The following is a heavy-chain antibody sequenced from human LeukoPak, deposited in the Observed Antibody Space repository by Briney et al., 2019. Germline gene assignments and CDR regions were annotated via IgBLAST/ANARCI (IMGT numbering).Heavy chain of an antibody. Sequence: SETLSLTCTVSGGSISSYYWSWIRQPPGKGLEWIGYIYYGGSTNYNPSLKSRVTISVDTSKNQFSLHLNSVRPDDTAVYYCAREADGYTSDPFDFWGQGTLVTVSS. D-gene: IGHD5-24*01. V-gene: IGHV4-59*12. CDR3: AREADGYTSDPFDF. CDR1: GGSISSYY. CDR2: IYYGGST. J-gene: IGHJ4*02.